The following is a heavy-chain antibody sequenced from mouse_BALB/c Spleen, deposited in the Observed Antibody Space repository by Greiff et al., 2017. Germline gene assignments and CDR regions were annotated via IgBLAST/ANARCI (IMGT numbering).Heavy chain of an antibody. D-gene: IGHD2-1*01. V-gene: IGHV1-15*01. CDR2: IDPETGGT. CDR1: GYTFTDYE. Sequence: QVQLQQSGAELVRPGASVTLSCKASGYTFTDYEMHWVKQTPVHGLEWIGAIDPETGGTAYNQKFKGKATLTADKSSSTAYMELRSLTSEDSAVYYCARHHGNYFDYWGQGTTLTVSS. J-gene: IGHJ2*01. CDR3: ARHHGNYFDY.